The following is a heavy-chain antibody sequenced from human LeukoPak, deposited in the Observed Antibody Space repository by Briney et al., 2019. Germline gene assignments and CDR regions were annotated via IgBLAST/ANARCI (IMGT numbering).Heavy chain of an antibody. CDR3: ARGRGSTSSYDS. J-gene: IGHJ5*01. CDR1: GFIVSSNF. D-gene: IGHD2-2*01. Sequence: PGGSLRLSCAASGFIVSSNFVTWVRQAPGKGLEWVAVIYGSDTTNYADSVKGRFTISRDNSKNTLYLQMNSLRVVDTALYYCARGRGSTSSYDSWGQGSLVTVSS. V-gene: IGHV3-53*01. CDR2: IYGSDTT.